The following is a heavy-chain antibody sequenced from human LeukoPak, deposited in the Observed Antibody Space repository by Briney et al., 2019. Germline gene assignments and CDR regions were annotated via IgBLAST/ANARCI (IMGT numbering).Heavy chain of an antibody. CDR3: AKDWGYYDTSGYWFDN. CDR2: ISYDERTE. V-gene: IGHV3-30*18. CDR1: GFSFSYYA. J-gene: IGHJ4*02. D-gene: IGHD3-22*01. Sequence: GRSLRLSCAASGFSFSYYAMRWVRQAPGKGLEWVAVISYDERTEYYADSVKGRFTISRDNSKNTLYLQMNSLRTEDTAVYYCAKDWGYYDTSGYWFDNWGQGILVTVSP.